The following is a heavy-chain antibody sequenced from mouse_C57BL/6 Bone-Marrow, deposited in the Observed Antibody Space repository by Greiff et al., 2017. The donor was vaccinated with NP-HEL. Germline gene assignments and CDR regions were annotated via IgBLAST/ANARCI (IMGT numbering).Heavy chain of an antibody. V-gene: IGHV1-54*01. CDR1: GYAFTNYL. Sequence: QVQLQQSGAELVRPGTSVKVSCKASGYAFTNYLIEWVKQRPGQGLEWIGVINPGSGGTNYNEKFKGKATLTADKSSSTAYMQLSSLTSEDSAVYYCRLREDYWGQGTSVTVSS. J-gene: IGHJ4*01. D-gene: IGHD2-4*01. CDR3: RLREDY. CDR2: INPGSGGT.